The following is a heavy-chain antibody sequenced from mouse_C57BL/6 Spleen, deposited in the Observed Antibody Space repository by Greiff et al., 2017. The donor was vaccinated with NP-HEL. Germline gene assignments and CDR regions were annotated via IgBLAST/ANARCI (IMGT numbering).Heavy chain of an antibody. Sequence: QVQLQQSGAELVKPGASVKISCKASGYTFTDYYINWVKQRPGQGLEWIGKIGPGSGSTYYNQKFKGKATLTVDQSSSTAYMQLNSLTSEDSAVYYCARSGTTVVATDFDYWGQGTTLTVSS. CDR3: ARSGTTVVATDFDY. J-gene: IGHJ2*01. CDR2: IGPGSGST. CDR1: GYTFTDYY. D-gene: IGHD1-1*01. V-gene: IGHV1-77*01.